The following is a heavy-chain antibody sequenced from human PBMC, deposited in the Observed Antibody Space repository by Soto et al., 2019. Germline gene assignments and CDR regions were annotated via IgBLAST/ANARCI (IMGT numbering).Heavy chain of an antibody. V-gene: IGHV4-59*08. CDR2: IDNNGGI. CDR1: SDSSSSYK. J-gene: IGHJ6*02. D-gene: IGHD3-10*01. CDR3: VRQGFVPLHGLVDV. Sequence: QVQLQESGPGLVKPSETLSLTCTVSSDSSSSYKGSWIRQTPGKGLEWIGYIDNNGGISYNPPLRSRITITISIDTSTKQVSLKLSSVTAADTAVYYCVRQGFVPLHGLVDVWGQGTTVTVSS.